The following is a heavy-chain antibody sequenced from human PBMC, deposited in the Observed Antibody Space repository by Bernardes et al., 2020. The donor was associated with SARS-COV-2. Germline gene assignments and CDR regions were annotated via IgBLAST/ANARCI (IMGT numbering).Heavy chain of an antibody. J-gene: IGHJ4*02. V-gene: IGHV4-34*01. CDR2: INHSGST. CDR1: GGSFSGYY. Sequence: SETLSLTCAVYGGSFSGYYWSWIRQPPGKGLEWIGEINHSGSTNYNPSLKSRVTMSVDTSKNQFSLKLSSVTAADTAVYYCAREVDTASAEFDYWGQGTLVTVSS. CDR3: AREVDTASAEFDY. D-gene: IGHD5-18*01.